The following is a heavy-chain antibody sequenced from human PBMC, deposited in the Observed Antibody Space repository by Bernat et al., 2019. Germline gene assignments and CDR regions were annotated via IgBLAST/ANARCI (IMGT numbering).Heavy chain of an antibody. D-gene: IGHD2-8*01. CDR3: ASFDDPDCTNGVCSDY. V-gene: IGHV1-69*01. CDR2: IIPIFGTA. J-gene: IGHJ4*02. CDR1: GGTFSSYA. Sequence: QVQLVRSGAEVKKPGSSVKVSCKASGGTFSSYAISWVRQAPGQGLEWMGGIIPIFGTANYAQKFQGRVTITADESTSTAYMELSSLRSEDTAVYYCASFDDPDCTNGVCSDYWGQGTLVTVSS.